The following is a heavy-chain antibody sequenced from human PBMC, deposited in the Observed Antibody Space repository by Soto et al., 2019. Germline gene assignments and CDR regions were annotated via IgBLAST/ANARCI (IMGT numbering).Heavy chain of an antibody. CDR1: GYTFTGYY. J-gene: IGHJ5*02. V-gene: IGHV1-2*04. D-gene: IGHD2-2*01. CDR2: INPNSGGT. CDR3: ARDHCSSTSCSKPSTDWFDP. Sequence: ASVKVSCKASGYTFTGYYMHWVRQAPGQGLERMGWINPNSGGTNYAQKFQGWVTMTRDTSISTAYMELSRLRSDDTAVYYCARDHCSSTSCSKPSTDWFDPWGQGTLVTVSS.